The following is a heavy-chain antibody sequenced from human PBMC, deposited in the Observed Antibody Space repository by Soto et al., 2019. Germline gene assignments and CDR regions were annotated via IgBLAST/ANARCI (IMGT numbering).Heavy chain of an antibody. V-gene: IGHV3-23*01. CDR2: ISGSGGST. J-gene: IGHJ1*01. CDR1: GFTFSSYA. CDR3: AKARRPIAAAGTLEYFQH. D-gene: IGHD6-13*01. Sequence: GGSLRLSCAASGFTFSSYAMSWVRQAPGKGLEWVSAISGSGGSTYYADSVKGRFTISRDNSKNTLYLQMNSLRAEDTAVYYCAKARRPIAAAGTLEYFQHWGQGTLVTVSS.